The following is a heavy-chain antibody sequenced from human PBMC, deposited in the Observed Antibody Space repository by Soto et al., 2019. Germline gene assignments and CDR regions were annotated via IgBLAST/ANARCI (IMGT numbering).Heavy chain of an antibody. CDR1: GFTFSSYG. CDR3: ARDLYSTGSSGMDV. J-gene: IGHJ6*02. D-gene: IGHD6-19*01. Sequence: GGSLRLSCAASGFTFSSYGMHWVRQAPGKGLEWVAVIWYDGSNKYYADSVKGRFTISRDNSKNTLYLQMNSLRAEDTAVYYCARDLYSTGSSGMDVWGQGTTVTVSS. CDR2: IWYDGSNK. V-gene: IGHV3-33*01.